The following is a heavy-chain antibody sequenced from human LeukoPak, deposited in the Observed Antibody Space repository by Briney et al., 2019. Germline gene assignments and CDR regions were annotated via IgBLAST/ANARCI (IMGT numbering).Heavy chain of an antibody. Sequence: GGSLRLSCAASGFSFSNYAMSWVRQAPGKGLEWVSDISGSGGSTYYADSVKGRFTISRDNSKNTLYLQMNSLKTEDTAVYYCTTTDPFSGSYYDSYWGQGTLVTVSS. CDR2: ISGSGGST. J-gene: IGHJ4*02. D-gene: IGHD1-26*01. CDR3: TTTDPFSGSYYDSY. V-gene: IGHV3-23*01. CDR1: GFSFSNYA.